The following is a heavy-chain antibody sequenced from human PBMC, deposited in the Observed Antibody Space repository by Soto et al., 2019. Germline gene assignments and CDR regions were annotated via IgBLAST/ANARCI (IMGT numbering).Heavy chain of an antibody. CDR1: GGSISSYY. CDR2: IYNSGST. CDR3: ASSLRAAFDV. V-gene: IGHV4-59*01. J-gene: IGHJ3*01. Sequence: QVQLQESGPGLVKPSETLSLTCTISGGSISSYYWSWIRQPPGKGLEWIGYIYNSGSTKYNPSLKSRVTISVDTSKNQFSLQLRSVTAADTAVYYCASSLRAAFDVWGQGTMVTVSS.